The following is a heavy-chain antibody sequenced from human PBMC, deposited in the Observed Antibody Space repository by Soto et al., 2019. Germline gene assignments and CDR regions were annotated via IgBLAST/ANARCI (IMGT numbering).Heavy chain of an antibody. V-gene: IGHV3-43*01. J-gene: IGHJ6*02. CDR3: AKDMGSSGWYYYYYGMDV. CDR2: ISWDGGST. D-gene: IGHD6-19*01. CDR1: GFTFDDYT. Sequence: GGSLRLSCAASGFTFDDYTMHWVRQAPGKGLEWVSLISWDGGSTYYADSVKGRFTISRDNSKNSLYLQMNSLRTEDTALYYCAKDMGSSGWYYYYYGMDVWGQGTTVTVSS.